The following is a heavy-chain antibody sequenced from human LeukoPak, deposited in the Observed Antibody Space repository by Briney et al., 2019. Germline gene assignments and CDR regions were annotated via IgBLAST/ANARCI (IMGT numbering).Heavy chain of an antibody. Sequence: SETLSLTCAVYGGSFSGYYWSWIRQPPGKGLEWIGEINHSGSTNYNPSLKSRVTISVDTSKNQFSLKLSSVTAADTAVYYCARGGGYSYGADEYWGQGTLVTVSS. CDR3: ARGGGYSYGADEY. V-gene: IGHV4-34*01. CDR1: GGSFSGYY. J-gene: IGHJ4*02. CDR2: INHSGST. D-gene: IGHD5-18*01.